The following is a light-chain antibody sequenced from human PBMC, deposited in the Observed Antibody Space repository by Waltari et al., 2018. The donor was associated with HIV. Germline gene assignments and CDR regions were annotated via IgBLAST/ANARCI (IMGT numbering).Light chain of an antibody. V-gene: IGLV3-1*01. CDR3: RAWDSSTVV. CDR2: ADS. Sequence: SYELTQPPSVSVSPGQTASITCSGDKLGDKYVCWYQQKPGQSPVLLIYADSRRPSGIPERFSGSKSGNTATLTIRGTQAMDEADYYCRAWDSSTVVFGGGTKLTVL. J-gene: IGLJ2*01. CDR1: KLGDKY.